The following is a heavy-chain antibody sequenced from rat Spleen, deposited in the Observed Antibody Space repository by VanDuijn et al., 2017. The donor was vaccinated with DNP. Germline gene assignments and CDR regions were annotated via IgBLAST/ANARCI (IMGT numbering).Heavy chain of an antibody. CDR3: AKAYGSYGGWFTY. Sequence: EVQLVESGGDLVHPGRSLKLSCVVSGFTFNNDWMTWIRQVPGKGLEWVASITNSGDSTYYPDSVKGRFTISRDNAKSTLYLQRNSLRSEDMATYYCAKAYGSYGGWFTYWGQGTLVTVSS. J-gene: IGHJ3*01. CDR2: ITNSGDST. D-gene: IGHD1-3*01. CDR1: GFTFNNDW. V-gene: IGHV5-31*01.